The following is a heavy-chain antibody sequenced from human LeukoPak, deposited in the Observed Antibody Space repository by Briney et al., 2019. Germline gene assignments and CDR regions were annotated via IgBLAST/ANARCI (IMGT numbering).Heavy chain of an antibody. Sequence: SETLSLTCAVYGGSFSGYYWSWIRQPPGKGLEWIGEINHSGSTNYNPSLKSRVTISVDTSKNRFSLKLSSVTAADTAVYYCARSGRVRGVTNWFDPWGQGTLVTVSS. CDR2: INHSGST. V-gene: IGHV4-34*01. CDR1: GGSFSGYY. D-gene: IGHD3-10*01. J-gene: IGHJ5*02. CDR3: ARSGRVRGVTNWFDP.